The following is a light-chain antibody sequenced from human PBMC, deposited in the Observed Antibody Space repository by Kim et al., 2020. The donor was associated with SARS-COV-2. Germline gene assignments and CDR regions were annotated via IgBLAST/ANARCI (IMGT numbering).Light chain of an antibody. CDR1: QVIYNY. CDR2: ATS. CDR3: QHYNSYPFT. Sequence: DIQLAQSPSSLSASVGDRVTITCRASQVIYNYLAWFQQKPGKAPKSLIYATSNLHSGVPSRFSGSGSGTDFTLTISSLQPEDVATYYCQHYNSYPFTFGQGTRLEIK. J-gene: IGKJ5*01. V-gene: IGKV1-16*01.